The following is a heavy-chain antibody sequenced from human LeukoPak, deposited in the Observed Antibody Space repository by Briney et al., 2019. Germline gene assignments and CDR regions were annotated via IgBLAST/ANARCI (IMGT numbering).Heavy chain of an antibody. J-gene: IGHJ4*02. D-gene: IGHD1-26*01. CDR3: ARDVSGSYFGY. CDR2: IIPIFGTA. Sequence: VKVSCKASGYTFTGYYMHWVRQAPGQGLEWMGGIIPIFGTANYAQKFQGRVTITADESTSTAYMELSSLRSEDTAVYYCARDVSGSYFGYWGQGTLVTVSS. V-gene: IGHV1-69*13. CDR1: GYTFTGYY.